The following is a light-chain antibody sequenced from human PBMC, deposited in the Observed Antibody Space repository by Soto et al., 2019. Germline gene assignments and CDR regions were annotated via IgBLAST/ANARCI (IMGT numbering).Light chain of an antibody. CDR2: KAS. V-gene: IGKV1-5*03. CDR3: QQYNSYSPT. J-gene: IGKJ1*01. CDR1: QSISTW. Sequence: DIQMTQSPSTLSASVGDRVTITFRASQSISTWLAWYQQDKGKAPKLLIHKASSLQSGVPSRFSGSGSGTDFTLTISSLHPDDFETYYCQQYNSYSPTFGQGTKVDI.